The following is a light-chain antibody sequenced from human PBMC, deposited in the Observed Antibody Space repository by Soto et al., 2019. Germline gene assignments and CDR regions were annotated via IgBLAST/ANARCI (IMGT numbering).Light chain of an antibody. CDR2: LTS. J-gene: IGKJ5*01. CDR3: QQRSNWKIT. V-gene: IGKV3D-11*01. Sequence: EIVLTQSPATLSSFPGDRVTLSCRASQAVNTRLAWYQHKPGQAPRLLIYLTSNRAAGIPARFSGSGSGTDFTLTISSLEPEDFAVYYCQQRSNWKITFGQGTRLENK. CDR1: QAVNTR.